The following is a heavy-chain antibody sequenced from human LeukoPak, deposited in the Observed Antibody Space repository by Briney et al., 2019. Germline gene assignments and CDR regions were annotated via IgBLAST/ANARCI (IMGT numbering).Heavy chain of an antibody. CDR3: ARDWLDDSSGYYADY. Sequence: GASVKVSCKASGYTFTGYYMHWVRQAPGQVLEWMGWINPNSGGTNYAQKFQGRVTMTRDTSISTAYMELSRLRSDDTAVYYCARDWLDDSSGYYADYWGQGTLVTVSS. V-gene: IGHV1-2*02. CDR1: GYTFTGYY. CDR2: INPNSGGT. D-gene: IGHD3-22*01. J-gene: IGHJ4*02.